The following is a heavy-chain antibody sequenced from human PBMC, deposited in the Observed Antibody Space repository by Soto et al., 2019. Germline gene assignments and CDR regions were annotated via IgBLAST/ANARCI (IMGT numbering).Heavy chain of an antibody. CDR1: GYTVTGYY. CDR3: ASVDYLDGSSYRDVYFDS. Sequence: SVKVSCKAFGYTVTGYYIYWVRQGPVQCLEWMGWINPNSGGTNYAQKFQGRVTMTRDTSISTAYMELSRLRSDDTAVYYCASVDYLDGSSYRDVYFDSGAQGNPVT. V-gene: IGHV1-2*02. D-gene: IGHD4-17*01. CDR2: INPNSGGT. J-gene: IGHJ4*02.